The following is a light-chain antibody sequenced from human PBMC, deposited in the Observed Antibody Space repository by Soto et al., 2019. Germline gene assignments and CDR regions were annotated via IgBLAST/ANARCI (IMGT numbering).Light chain of an antibody. Sequence: QPVLTQSSSASASLGSSVKLTCTLSSGHSSYIIAWHQQQPGKAPRYLMKLEGSGSYNKGSGVPDRFSGSSSGAVRYLTISNLQFEDEADYYCETWDSNTHTVFGGGTKLTVL. J-gene: IGLJ3*02. V-gene: IGLV4-60*02. CDR1: SGHSSYI. CDR2: LEGSGSY. CDR3: ETWDSNTHTV.